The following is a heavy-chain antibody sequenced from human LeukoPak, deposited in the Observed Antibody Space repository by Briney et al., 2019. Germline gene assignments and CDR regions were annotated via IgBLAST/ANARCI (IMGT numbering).Heavy chain of an antibody. J-gene: IGHJ3*02. CDR2: IYPGDSDN. D-gene: IGHD4-17*01. V-gene: IGHV5-51*01. Sequence: GESLKISCKASGYSFTSYWIGWVRQMPGKGLEWMGIIYPGDSDNRYRPSFKGQVTISVDKSISTAYLQWSSLKASDTAMYYCASGRLRRTRDAFDIWGQGTMVTVSS. CDR1: GYSFTSYW. CDR3: ASGRLRRTRDAFDI.